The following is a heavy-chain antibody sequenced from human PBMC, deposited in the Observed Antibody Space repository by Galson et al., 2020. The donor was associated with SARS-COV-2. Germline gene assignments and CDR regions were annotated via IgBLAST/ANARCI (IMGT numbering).Heavy chain of an antibody. CDR3: ARHSSGDY. Sequence: GGSLRLSCAASGFSFSDYWMHWVRQAPGKGLVWVSRIINFGNSTNYADSVRGRFTVSRDNAKNMLYLQMNSLRAEDTAVYYCARHSSGDYWGQGTLVTVSS. D-gene: IGHD3-22*01. V-gene: IGHV3-74*01. CDR2: IINFGNST. J-gene: IGHJ4*02. CDR1: GFSFSDYW.